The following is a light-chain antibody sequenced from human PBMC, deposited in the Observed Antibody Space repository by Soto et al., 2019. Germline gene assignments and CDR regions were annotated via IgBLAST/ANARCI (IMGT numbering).Light chain of an antibody. CDR1: QSVSSN. CDR3: QQYNDWPLT. V-gene: IGKV3-15*01. Sequence: EKVMTQSPATLSVSLGERATLSCRASQSVSSNLAWFQQKPGQAPRLLMYGASTRATGIPARFSGSGSGTECSLTISSLRSEDFAVYYCQQYNDWPLTFGGGTKVEIK. J-gene: IGKJ4*01. CDR2: GAS.